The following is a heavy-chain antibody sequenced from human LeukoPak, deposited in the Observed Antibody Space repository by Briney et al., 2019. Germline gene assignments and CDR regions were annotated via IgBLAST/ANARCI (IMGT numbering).Heavy chain of an antibody. D-gene: IGHD6-13*01. CDR3: ARVASSSWDSEFDY. V-gene: IGHV3-11*04. CDR1: GFTFSDYY. CDR2: ISSSGSTI. Sequence: GGSLRLSCAASGFTFSDYYMSWIRQAPGKGLEWVSYISSSGSTIYYADSVKGRFTISRDNAKNSLYLQMNSLRAEDTAVYYCARVASSSWDSEFDYWGQGTLVTVSS. J-gene: IGHJ4*02.